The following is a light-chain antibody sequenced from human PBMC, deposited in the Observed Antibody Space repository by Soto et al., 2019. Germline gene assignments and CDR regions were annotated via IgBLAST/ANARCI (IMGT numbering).Light chain of an antibody. CDR3: PSYDSSLSGYV. Sequence: QSVLTQPPSVSGAPGQRVTISCTGSSSNIGAGYDVHWYQQLPGTAPKLLIYGNSNRPSGVPDRFSGSKSGTSASLAITGVQAVDEGEYICPSYDSSLSGYVFGSGTKLTVL. CDR1: SSNIGAGYD. J-gene: IGLJ1*01. CDR2: GNS. V-gene: IGLV1-40*01.